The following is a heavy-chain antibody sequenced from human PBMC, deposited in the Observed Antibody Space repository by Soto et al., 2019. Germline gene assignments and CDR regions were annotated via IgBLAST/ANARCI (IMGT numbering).Heavy chain of an antibody. V-gene: IGHV4-4*07. Sequence: SETLSLTCTVSGGSISSYYWSWIRQPAGKGLEWIGRIYTSGSTNYNPSLKSRVTMSVDTSKNQFSLKLSSVTAADTAVYYCARDRSTTYYYYYGIDVWGQGTTVTVSS. CDR2: IYTSGST. J-gene: IGHJ6*02. CDR3: ARDRSTTYYYYYGIDV. CDR1: GGSISSYY.